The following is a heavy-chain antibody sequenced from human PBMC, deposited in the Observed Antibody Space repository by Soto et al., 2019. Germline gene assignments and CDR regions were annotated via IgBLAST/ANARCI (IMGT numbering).Heavy chain of an antibody. J-gene: IGHJ4*02. CDR3: AREDGMATINY. D-gene: IGHD5-12*01. CDR2: IYYSGST. Sequence: SETLSLTCTVSGGSISSYYWSWIRQPPGKGLEWIGYIYYSGSTNYNPSLKSRVTISVDTSKNQFSLKLSSVTAADTAVYYCAREDGMATINYWGQGTLATVSS. V-gene: IGHV4-59*01. CDR1: GGSISSYY.